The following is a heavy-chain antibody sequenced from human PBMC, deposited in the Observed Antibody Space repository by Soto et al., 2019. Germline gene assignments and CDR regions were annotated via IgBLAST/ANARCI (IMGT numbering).Heavy chain of an antibody. CDR3: ARHVLRYFDWPRFDP. CDR1: GGTFSSYA. V-gene: IGHV1-69*13. Sequence: GASVKVSCKASGGTFSSYAISWVRQAPGQGLEWMGGIIPIFGTANYAQKFQGRVTITADESTSTAYMELSSLRSEDTAVYYCARHVLRYFDWPRFDPWGQGTLVTVSS. D-gene: IGHD3-9*01. CDR2: IIPIFGTA. J-gene: IGHJ5*02.